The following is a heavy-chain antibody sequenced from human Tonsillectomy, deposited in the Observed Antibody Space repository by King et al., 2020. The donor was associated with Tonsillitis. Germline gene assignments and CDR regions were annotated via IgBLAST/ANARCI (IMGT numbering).Heavy chain of an antibody. CDR3: AKDLGYYYGMDV. D-gene: IGHD1-26*01. CDR2: ISYDGSNE. J-gene: IGHJ6*02. V-gene: IGHV3-30*18. Sequence: VQLVESGGGVVQPGRSLRLSCAASEFTFSSYGMHWVRQAPGKGLEWVAVISYDGSNESYADSVKGRFTISRDNSKNTLDLQMNSLRAEDTAVYYCAKDLGYYYGMDVWGQGTTVTVSS. CDR1: EFTFSSYG.